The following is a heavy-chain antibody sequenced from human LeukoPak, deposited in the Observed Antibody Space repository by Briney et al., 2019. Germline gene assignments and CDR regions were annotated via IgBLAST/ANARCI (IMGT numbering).Heavy chain of an antibody. J-gene: IGHJ4*02. CDR2: INQHGSEK. CDR3: ARMCSGGSCFSI. V-gene: IGHV3-7*01. CDR1: GFSFSTYW. D-gene: IGHD2-15*01. Sequence: PGGSLRLSCAASGFSFSTYWMSWVRQAPGKGLEWVANINQHGSEKYYVDSVKGRFTISRDNAKNSLYLQMNSLRVEDTATYYCARMCSGGSCFSIWGQGTLVTVSS.